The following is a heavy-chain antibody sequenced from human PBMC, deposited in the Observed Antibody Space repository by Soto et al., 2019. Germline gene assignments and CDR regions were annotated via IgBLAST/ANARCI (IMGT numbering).Heavy chain of an antibody. J-gene: IGHJ4*02. CDR1: GGTFSSYA. CDR2: IIPIFGTA. V-gene: IGHV1-69*13. Sequence: GASVKVSCKASGGTFSSYAISWVRQAPGQGLEWMGGIIPIFGTANYAQKFQGRVTITADEFTSTAYMELSSLRSEDTAVYYCASRVATLYFDYWGQGTLVTVSS. CDR3: ASRVATLYFDY. D-gene: IGHD5-12*01.